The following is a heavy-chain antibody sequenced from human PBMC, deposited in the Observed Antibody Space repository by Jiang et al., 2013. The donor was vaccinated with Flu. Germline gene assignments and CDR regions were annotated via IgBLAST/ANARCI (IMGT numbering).Heavy chain of an antibody. D-gene: IGHD6-6*01. Sequence: EWIGYIYFIGTTYFNPSLKSRVTISVDTSKNQFSLKLSSVTAADTAVYYCARVLPRGYSSSSRWFDPWGQGTLVTVSS. CDR3: ARVLPRGYSSSSRWFDP. V-gene: IGHV4-31*02. J-gene: IGHJ5*02. CDR2: IYFIGTT.